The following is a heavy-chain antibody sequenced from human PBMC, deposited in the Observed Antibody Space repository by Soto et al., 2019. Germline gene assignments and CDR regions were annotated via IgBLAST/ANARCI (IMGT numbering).Heavy chain of an antibody. V-gene: IGHV1-18*04. D-gene: IGHD7-27*01. CDR1: GYRFTTYG. CDR3: ARGLGTNGLDV. J-gene: IGHJ6*02. CDR2: ISTYNGNT. Sequence: GASVKVSCKASGYRFTTYGITWVRLAPGQGLEWLGGISTYNGNTDYAQNLQDRVTMTTETSTSTAYMKVTSLTSDDTAVYYCARGLGTNGLDVWGQGTTVTVSS.